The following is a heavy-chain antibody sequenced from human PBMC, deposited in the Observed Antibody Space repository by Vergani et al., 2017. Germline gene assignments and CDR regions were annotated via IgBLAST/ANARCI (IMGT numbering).Heavy chain of an antibody. D-gene: IGHD3-9*01. J-gene: IGHJ4*02. CDR2: ISVYNGNT. CDR3: ARGREYDILTGYTPASPFDF. CDR1: GYTFTSYG. Sequence: QVQLVQSGAEVKKPGASVKVSCKASGYTFTSYGISWVRQAPGQGLEWMGWISVYNGNTNYAQKVQGRVTMTTDTSTSTAYMELRSLRSDDTAVYYCARGREYDILTGYTPASPFDFWGQGTLVTVSS. V-gene: IGHV1-18*04.